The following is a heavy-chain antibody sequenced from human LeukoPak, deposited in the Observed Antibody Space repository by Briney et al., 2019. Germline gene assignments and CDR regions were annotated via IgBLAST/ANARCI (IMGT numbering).Heavy chain of an antibody. CDR2: ISSSSSYI. CDR1: GFTFSSYS. CDR3: ARDLFPMATIDAFDI. D-gene: IGHD5-24*01. J-gene: IGHJ3*02. Sequence: GGSLRLSCAASGFTFSSYSMNWVRQAPGKGLEWVSSISSSSSYIYYAGSVKGRFTISRDNAKNSLYLQMNSLRAEDTAVYYCARDLFPMATIDAFDIWGQGTMVTVSS. V-gene: IGHV3-21*01.